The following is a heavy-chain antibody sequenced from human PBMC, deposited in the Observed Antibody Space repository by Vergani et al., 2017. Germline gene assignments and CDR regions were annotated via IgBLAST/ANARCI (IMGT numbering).Heavy chain of an antibody. J-gene: IGHJ4*02. V-gene: IGHV6-1*01. D-gene: IGHD3-22*01. CDR1: GDSVSSNSAA. CDR2: TYYRSKWYN. CDR3: ARXGRGYYDSSSYDYHFDY. Sequence: QVQLQQSGPGLVKPSQTLSLTCAISGDSVSSNSAAWNWIRQSPSRGLEWLGRTYYRSKWYNDYAVTVKRRITINPDTSKNQFSLRLNSVTPEDTAVYYCARXGRGYYDSSSYDYHFDYWGQGTLVTVSS.